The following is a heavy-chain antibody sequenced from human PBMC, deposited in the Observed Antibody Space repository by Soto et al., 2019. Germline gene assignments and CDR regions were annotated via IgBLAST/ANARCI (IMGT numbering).Heavy chain of an antibody. CDR2: IYYSGST. CDR3: ARDLDGYSSGWYVAAD. CDR1: GGSISSYY. D-gene: IGHD6-19*01. V-gene: IGHV4-59*01. J-gene: IGHJ4*02. Sequence: QVQLQESGPGLVKPSETLSLTCTVSGGSISSYYWSWIRQPPGKGLEWIGYIYYSGSTNYNPSLKSRVTISIDTSKNQFSLKLSSVTAADTAVYYCARDLDGYSSGWYVAADWGQGTLVTVSS.